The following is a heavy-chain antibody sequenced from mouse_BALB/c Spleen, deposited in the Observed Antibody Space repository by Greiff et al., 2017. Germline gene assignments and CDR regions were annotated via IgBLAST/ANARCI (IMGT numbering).Heavy chain of an antibody. CDR2: ISTYYGDA. J-gene: IGHJ4*01. D-gene: IGHD4-1*01. Sequence: QVHVKQSGAELVRPGVSVKISCKGSGYTFTDYAMHWVKQSHAKSLEWIGVISTYYGDASYNQKFKGKATMTVDKSSSTAYMELARLTSEDSAIYYCARKWETWDAMDYWGQGTSVTVSS. CDR3: ARKWETWDAMDY. V-gene: IGHV1S137*01. CDR1: GYTFTDYA.